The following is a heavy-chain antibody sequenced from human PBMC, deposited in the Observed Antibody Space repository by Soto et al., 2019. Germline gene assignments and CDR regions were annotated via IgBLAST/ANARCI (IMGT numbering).Heavy chain of an antibody. V-gene: IGHV3-21*02. CDR2: ITSKTGDQ. D-gene: IGHD2-15*01. J-gene: IGHJ4*02. CDR1: GFTFNTYS. Sequence: EVRLVESGGGLVKPGGSLRLSCAASGFTFNTYSMNWVRQAPGKGLEWVSSITSKTGDQYYADPVKGRFIISSDYTNNTMPMQVTILRDEATAVYYCARDLMPKDRGLGDIAYWGQGPRVTFSS. CDR3: ARDLMPKDRGLGDIAY.